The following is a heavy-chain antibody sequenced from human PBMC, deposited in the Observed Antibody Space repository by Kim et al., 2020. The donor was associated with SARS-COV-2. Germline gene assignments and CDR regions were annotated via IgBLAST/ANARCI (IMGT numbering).Heavy chain of an antibody. J-gene: IGHJ4*02. V-gene: IGHV4-59*01. CDR3: ARAAIFGTWDY. D-gene: IGHD3-3*01. CDR1: GDSISSYY. Sequence: SETLSLTCTVSGDSISSYYWSWIRQPPGKGLEWIGYIYYSGSTNYNPSLKSRVTISVDTSKNQFSLKLSSVTAADTAVYYCARAAIFGTWDYWGRGTLVTVSS. CDR2: IYYSGST.